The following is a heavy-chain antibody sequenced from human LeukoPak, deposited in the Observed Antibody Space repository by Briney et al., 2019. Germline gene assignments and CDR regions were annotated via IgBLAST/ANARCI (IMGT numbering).Heavy chain of an antibody. CDR3: ARDHCSSTSCPLNWFDP. D-gene: IGHD2-2*01. V-gene: IGHV1-18*01. J-gene: IGHJ5*02. CDR1: GYTFTSYG. Sequence: WASVKVSCKASGYTFTSYGISWVRQAPGQGLEWMGWISAYNGYTNYAQKLQGRVTMTTDTSTSTAYMELRSLRSDDTAVYYCARDHCSSTSCPLNWFDPWGQGTLVTVSS. CDR2: ISAYNGYT.